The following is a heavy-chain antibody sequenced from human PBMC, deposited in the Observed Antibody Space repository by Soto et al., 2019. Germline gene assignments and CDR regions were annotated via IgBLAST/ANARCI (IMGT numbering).Heavy chain of an antibody. D-gene: IGHD3-9*01. V-gene: IGHV5-51*01. CDR1: GYSFTSYW. CDR2: IYPGDSDT. Sequence: GESLKISCKGSGYSFTSYWIGWVRQMPGKGLEWMGIIYPGDSDTRYSPSFQGQVTISADKSISTAYLQWSSLKASDTAMYYCARHRPRYYDILTGYYKGPDYWGQGTLVTVSS. J-gene: IGHJ4*02. CDR3: ARHRPRYYDILTGYYKGPDY.